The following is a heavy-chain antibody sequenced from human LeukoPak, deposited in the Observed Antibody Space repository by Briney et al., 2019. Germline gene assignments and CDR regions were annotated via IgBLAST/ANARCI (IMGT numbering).Heavy chain of an antibody. Sequence: GESLKISCTGSGYSFTNYWIGWTGHMPGKGLEWMGSIYSGDSDTTYKPSFQGQVTISADKSSSTAYLQWSSLKASDTAMYYCARSRAETVPVWGSYRHHDAFDIWGQGTMVTVSS. V-gene: IGHV5-51*01. CDR2: IYSGDSDT. J-gene: IGHJ3*02. CDR1: GYSFTNYW. CDR3: ARSRAETVPVWGSYRHHDAFDI. D-gene: IGHD3-16*02.